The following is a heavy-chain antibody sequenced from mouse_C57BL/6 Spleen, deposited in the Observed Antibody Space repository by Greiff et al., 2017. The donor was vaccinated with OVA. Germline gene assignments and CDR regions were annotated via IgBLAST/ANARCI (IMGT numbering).Heavy chain of an antibody. CDR1: GYTFTSYW. Sequence: QVQLQQPGAELVKPGASVKMSCKASGYTFTSYWLTWVKQRPGQGLEWIGDIYPGSGSTNYNEKFKSKATLTVDTSSSTAYMQLSSLTSEDSAVYYCARSRWDNWYFEVWGTGTTVTVSS. J-gene: IGHJ1*03. CDR2: IYPGSGST. D-gene: IGHD3-3*01. V-gene: IGHV1-55*01. CDR3: ARSRWDNWYFEV.